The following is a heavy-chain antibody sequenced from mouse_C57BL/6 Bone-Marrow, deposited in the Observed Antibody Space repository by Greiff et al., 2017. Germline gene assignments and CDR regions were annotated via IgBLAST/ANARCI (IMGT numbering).Heavy chain of an antibody. CDR3: ARFDYDKEFAY. CDR1: GYTFTSYW. V-gene: IGHV1-69*01. CDR2: IDPSDSYT. Sequence: QVQLQQPGAELVMPGASVKLSCKASGYTFTSYWMHWVKQRPGQGLEWIGEIDPSDSYTNYNQKFKGKSTLTVDQSSSTAYMQLSSLTSEDSAVYYCARFDYDKEFAYWGQGTLVTVSA. J-gene: IGHJ3*01. D-gene: IGHD2-4*01.